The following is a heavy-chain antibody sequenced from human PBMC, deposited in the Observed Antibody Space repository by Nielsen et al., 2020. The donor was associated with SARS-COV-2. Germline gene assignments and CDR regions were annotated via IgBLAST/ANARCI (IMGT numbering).Heavy chain of an antibody. CDR3: ARAPSPLYCSSTICYLDV. D-gene: IGHD2-2*01. V-gene: IGHV3-9*01. Sequence: GGSLRLSCAASGFTFDDYAMHWVRQAPGKGLEWVSGIRWNSGSIGYADSVKCRFTISRDNSKNTLYLQMNSLRADDTAVYYCARAPSPLYCSSTICYLDVWGQGTTVTVSS. J-gene: IGHJ6*02. CDR1: GFTFDDYA. CDR2: IRWNSGSI.